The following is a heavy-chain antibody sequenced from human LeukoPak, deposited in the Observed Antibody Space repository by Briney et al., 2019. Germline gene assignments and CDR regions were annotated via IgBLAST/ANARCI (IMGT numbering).Heavy chain of an antibody. CDR3: ARGLTTVTALYFFGY. Sequence: ASVKVSCKASGYTFTGYYMHWVRQAPGQGLEWMGWINPNSGGTNYAQTFQGRVTMTRDTSISTAYMELTRLRPDDTAVYYCARGLTTVTALYFFGYWGQGTLVTVSS. D-gene: IGHD4-17*01. J-gene: IGHJ4*02. CDR2: INPNSGGT. CDR1: GYTFTGYY. V-gene: IGHV1-2*02.